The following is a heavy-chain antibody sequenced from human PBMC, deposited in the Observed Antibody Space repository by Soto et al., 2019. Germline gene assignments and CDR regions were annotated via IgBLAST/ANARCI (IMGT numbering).Heavy chain of an antibody. D-gene: IGHD2-2*01. V-gene: IGHV4-59*01. Sequence: SETLSLTCTVSGGSISSYYWSWIRQPPGKGLEWIGYIYYSGSTNYNPSLKSRVTISVDTSKNQFSLKLSSVTAADTAVYYCARAVCSSTSCYEEEYYYYYGMDVWGQGTTVTVSS. J-gene: IGHJ6*02. CDR1: GGSISSYY. CDR3: ARAVCSSTSCYEEEYYYYYGMDV. CDR2: IYYSGST.